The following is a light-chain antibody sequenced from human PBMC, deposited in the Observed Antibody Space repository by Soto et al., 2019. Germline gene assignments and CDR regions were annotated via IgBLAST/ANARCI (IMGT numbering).Light chain of an antibody. CDR3: QQFYSYPPT. V-gene: IGKV1-9*01. Sequence: DIQLTQSPSFLSASVGDRVTITCRASQGISSYLAWYQQKPGKAPKLLIYAASTLHSGVPSTFSGSGSGTEFTLTISSLQTEDFATYYCQQFYSYPPTFGGGTKVDIK. J-gene: IGKJ4*01. CDR1: QGISSY. CDR2: AAS.